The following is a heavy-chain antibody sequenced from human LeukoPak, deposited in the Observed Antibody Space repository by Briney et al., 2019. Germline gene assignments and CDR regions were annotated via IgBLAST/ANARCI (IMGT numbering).Heavy chain of an antibody. V-gene: IGHV4-4*02. CDR3: ARTLGYCSGAGCYYFDY. Sequence: PSGTLSLTCAVSGGXINSSNCWNWVRQPPGKGLEWIGEIYHSGTANYNPSLKSRVTISVDKSKNQFYLTLNSVTAADTAVYFCARTLGYCSGAGCYYFDYWGQGTLVTVSS. D-gene: IGHD2-15*01. CDR2: IYHSGTA. J-gene: IGHJ4*02. CDR1: GGXINSSNC.